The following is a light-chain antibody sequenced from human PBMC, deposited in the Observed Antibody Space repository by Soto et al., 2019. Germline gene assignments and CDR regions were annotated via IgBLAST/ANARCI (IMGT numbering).Light chain of an antibody. V-gene: IGKV3-15*01. J-gene: IGKJ4*01. Sequence: IMMTQSPATLSVSAWERATLSCMASQSVSYNLAWYQQQPGQVPRLLIYGASTRATGIPARFSGSGCGTEFTLIISSLQSEDFAVYYCQQYNNWPLTFGGGTKVDIK. CDR3: QQYNNWPLT. CDR2: GAS. CDR1: QSVSYN.